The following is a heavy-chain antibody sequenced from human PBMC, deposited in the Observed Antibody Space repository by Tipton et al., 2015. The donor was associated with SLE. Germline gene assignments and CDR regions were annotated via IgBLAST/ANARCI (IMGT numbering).Heavy chain of an antibody. Sequence: TLSLTCSVAGLSMTTRPWWTWVRQPPGKGLEWVGEVHHTGGNNYNPSLKSRVTISVDTSKNHFSLSLISVTAADTAVYYCARLTPWGYDYWGPGMLVTVSS. CDR2: VHHTGGN. V-gene: IGHV4-4*02. D-gene: IGHD7-27*01. CDR3: ARLTPWGYDY. J-gene: IGHJ4*02. CDR1: GLSMTTRPW.